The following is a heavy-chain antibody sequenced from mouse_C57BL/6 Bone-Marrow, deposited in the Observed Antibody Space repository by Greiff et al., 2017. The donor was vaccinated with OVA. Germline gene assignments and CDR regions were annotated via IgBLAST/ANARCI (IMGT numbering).Heavy chain of an antibody. Sequence: VKLMESGPGLVQPSQSLSITCTVSGFSLTSYGVHWVRQSPGKGLEWLGVIWSGGSTDYNAAFISRLSISKDNSKSQVFFKMNSLQADDTAIYYCARRSGYYYYYAMDYWGQGTSVTVSS. D-gene: IGHD2-3*01. CDR3: ARRSGYYYYYAMDY. J-gene: IGHJ4*01. CDR1: GFSLTSYG. V-gene: IGHV2-2*01. CDR2: IWSGGST.